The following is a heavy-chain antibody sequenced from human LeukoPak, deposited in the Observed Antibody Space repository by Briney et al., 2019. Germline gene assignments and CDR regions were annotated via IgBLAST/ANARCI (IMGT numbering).Heavy chain of an antibody. CDR1: GFAFSSYW. J-gene: IGHJ4*02. D-gene: IGHD2-15*01. V-gene: IGHV3-74*01. CDR3: VRDGHGGSGSY. CDR2: INSDGTTT. Sequence: GGSLRLSCAASGFAFSSYWMHWVRQDPGKGLVWVSRINSDGTTTVYADSVRGRFTISRDNAKNTLYLQMNSLRGEDTAVYYCVRDGHGGSGSYWGQGTLVTVSS.